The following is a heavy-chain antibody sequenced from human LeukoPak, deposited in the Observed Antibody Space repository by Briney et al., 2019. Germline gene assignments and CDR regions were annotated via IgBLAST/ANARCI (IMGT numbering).Heavy chain of an antibody. CDR3: ARERPGVGAPYYPFDY. CDR2: IYTSGST. CDR1: GGSISSYY. Sequence: PSETLSLTCTVSGGSISSYYWSWIRQPAGKGLEWIGRIYTSGSTDYNPSLKSRVTMSVDTSKNQFSLKLSSVTAADTAVYYCARERPGVGAPYYPFDYWGQGTLVTVSS. J-gene: IGHJ4*02. V-gene: IGHV4-4*07. D-gene: IGHD1-26*01.